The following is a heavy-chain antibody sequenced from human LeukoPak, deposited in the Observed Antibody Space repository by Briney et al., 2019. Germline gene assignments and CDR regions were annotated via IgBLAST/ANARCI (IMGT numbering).Heavy chain of an antibody. V-gene: IGHV1-2*02. CDR1: GYTFTGYY. CDR3: ARVGYCSGGTCPYYFDL. J-gene: IGHJ4*02. Sequence: GASVKVSCKASGYTFTGYYMHWVRQAPGQGLEWMGWINPNSGDTKYSQKFQGRVTMTRDTSISTAYMELSRLRSDDTAVYYCARVGYCSGGTCPYYFDLWGQGTLVTVSS. D-gene: IGHD2-15*01. CDR2: INPNSGDT.